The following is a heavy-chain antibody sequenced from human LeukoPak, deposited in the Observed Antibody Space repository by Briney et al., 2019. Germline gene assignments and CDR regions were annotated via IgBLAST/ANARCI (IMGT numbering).Heavy chain of an antibody. V-gene: IGHV4-59*11. Sequence: SETLSLTCTVSGGSISNHYWSWIRQPPGKAREWIGYNYYSGTTNSNPSLKSRVTISVDKSKNQFSLNLSSVTPADTAVYYCARYTTVAAFDYWGQGTLVTVSS. CDR1: GGSISNHY. CDR3: ARYTTVAAFDY. D-gene: IGHD6-19*01. J-gene: IGHJ4*02. CDR2: NYYSGTT.